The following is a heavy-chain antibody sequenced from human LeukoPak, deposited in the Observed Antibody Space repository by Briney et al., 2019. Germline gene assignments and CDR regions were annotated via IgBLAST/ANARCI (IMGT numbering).Heavy chain of an antibody. D-gene: IGHD3-10*01. J-gene: IGHJ4*02. CDR3: ARTTTPHYYGSGSYALGY. CDR2: ISYDGSNK. V-gene: IGHV3-30*19. Sequence: PGRSLRLSCAASGFTFSNHGMHWVRQAPGKGLEWVAVISYDGSNKYYADSVKGRFTISRDNSKNTLYLQMSSLSAEDTAVYYCARTTTPHYYGSGSYALGYWGQGTLVTVPS. CDR1: GFTFSNHG.